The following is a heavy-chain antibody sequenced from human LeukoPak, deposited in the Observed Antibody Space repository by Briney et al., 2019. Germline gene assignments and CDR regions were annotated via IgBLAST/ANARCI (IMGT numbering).Heavy chain of an antibody. J-gene: IGHJ1*01. CDR2: ISSNGGST. V-gene: IGHV3-64D*06. CDR1: GFTFSSYA. Sequence: GGSLRLSCSASGFTFSSYAMHWVRQAPGKGLEYVSAISSNGGSTYYADSVKGRFTISRDNSKNTLYLQMSSLRAEDTAVYYCVKGIVAVPAGLQHWGQGTLVTVSS. D-gene: IGHD2-2*01. CDR3: VKGIVAVPAGLQH.